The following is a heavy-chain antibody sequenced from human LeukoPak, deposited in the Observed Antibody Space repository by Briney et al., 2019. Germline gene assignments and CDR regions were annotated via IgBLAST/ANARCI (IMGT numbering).Heavy chain of an antibody. Sequence: GGTLRPSCVASGFIFSNYAMSWVRQAPGKGLEWVSAISGSGGSTYYADSVKGRFTISRDNSKNTLYLQMNSLRAEDTAVYYCAKAWQLLSYYFDYWGQGTLVTVSS. D-gene: IGHD2-15*01. CDR3: AKAWQLLSYYFDY. CDR2: ISGSGGST. V-gene: IGHV3-23*01. CDR1: GFIFSNYA. J-gene: IGHJ4*02.